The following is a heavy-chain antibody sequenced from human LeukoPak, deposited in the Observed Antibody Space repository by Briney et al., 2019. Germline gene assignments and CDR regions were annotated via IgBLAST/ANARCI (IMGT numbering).Heavy chain of an antibody. Sequence: GGSLRLSCAASGFTFSSYGMHWVRQAPGKGLEWVAFIRYDGSNKYYADSVKGRFTISRDNSKNTLYLQMNSLRAEDTAVYYCAKVGHYDILTGAFDYWGQGTLVTVSS. CDR2: IRYDGSNK. V-gene: IGHV3-30*02. CDR1: GFTFSSYG. CDR3: AKVGHYDILTGAFDY. D-gene: IGHD3-9*01. J-gene: IGHJ4*02.